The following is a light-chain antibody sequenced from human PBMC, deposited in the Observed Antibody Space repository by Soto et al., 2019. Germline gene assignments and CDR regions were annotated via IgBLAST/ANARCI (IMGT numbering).Light chain of an antibody. V-gene: IGKV1-5*01. CDR3: QHYNVYPWT. J-gene: IGKJ1*01. Sequence: DVQISHSPSTLSASDGYRVTVTCRASQSIGSWVAWYQQKPGKAPKLLIYNASSLESGVPSRFSGSGSGTEFTLTISSLQPDDFATYYCQHYNVYPWTFGQGTKVDIK. CDR1: QSIGSW. CDR2: NAS.